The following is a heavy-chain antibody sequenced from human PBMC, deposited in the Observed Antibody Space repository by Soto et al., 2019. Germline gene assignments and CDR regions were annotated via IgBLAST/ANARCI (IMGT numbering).Heavy chain of an antibody. CDR3: ARLFQSYYSDAFDI. CDR1: GFTFSSYW. CDR2: IKQDGSEK. Sequence: PGGSLRLSCAASGFTFSSYWMSWVRQAPGKGLEWVANIKQDGSEKYYVDSVKGRFTISRDNAKNSLYLQMNSLRAEDTAVYYCARLFQSYYSDAFDIWGQGTMVTVSS. J-gene: IGHJ3*02. D-gene: IGHD1-26*01. V-gene: IGHV3-7*05.